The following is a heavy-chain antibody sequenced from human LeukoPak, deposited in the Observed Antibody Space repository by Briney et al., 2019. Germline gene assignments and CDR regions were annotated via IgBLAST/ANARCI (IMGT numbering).Heavy chain of an antibody. CDR1: GYTFTSYY. V-gene: IGHV1-46*01. D-gene: IGHD1-26*01. CDR2: INPSGGST. J-gene: IGHJ5*02. CDR3: AREPFGAIVGATSWFDP. Sequence: GASVKVSCKASGYTFTSYYMHWVRQAPGQGLEWMGIINPSGGSTSYAQKFQGRVTMTRDTSTSTVYMELSSLRSEDTAVYCCAREPFGAIVGATSWFDPWGQGTLVTVSS.